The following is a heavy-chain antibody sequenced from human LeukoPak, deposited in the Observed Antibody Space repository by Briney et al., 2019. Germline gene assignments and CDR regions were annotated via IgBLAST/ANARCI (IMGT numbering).Heavy chain of an antibody. J-gene: IGHJ4*02. V-gene: IGHV3-23*01. CDR1: EFTFSRYA. Sequence: PGGSLRLSCVVSEFTFSRYAMSWVRQTPGKGLEWVAAISFMGDSTYYADSGRGRFTISRDNAKNSLYLQMNSLRAEDTAVYYCARGWLGSSSEGFGYWGQGTLVTVSS. CDR3: ARGWLGSSSEGFGY. CDR2: ISFMGDST. D-gene: IGHD6-6*01.